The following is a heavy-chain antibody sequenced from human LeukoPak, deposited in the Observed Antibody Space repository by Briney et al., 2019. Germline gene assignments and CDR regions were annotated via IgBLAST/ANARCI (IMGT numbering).Heavy chain of an antibody. J-gene: IGHJ4*02. Sequence: GGSLRLSCAASGFTFSSYSMNWVRQAPGKGLEWVSYVCSSSSTIYYADSVKGRFTISRDNAKNSLYLQMNSLRAEDTAVYYCARDRRGYSYGVYYFDYWGQGTLVTVSS. CDR1: GFTFSSYS. D-gene: IGHD5-18*01. CDR3: ARDRRGYSYGVYYFDY. V-gene: IGHV3-48*04. CDR2: VCSSSSTI.